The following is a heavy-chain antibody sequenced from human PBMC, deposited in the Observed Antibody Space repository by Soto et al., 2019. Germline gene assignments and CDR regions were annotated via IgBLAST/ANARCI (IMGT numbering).Heavy chain of an antibody. V-gene: IGHV1-69*01. D-gene: IGHD3-10*01. J-gene: IGHJ6*02. CDR2: IMPTVDSA. CDR1: GGTLSVYA. CDR3: AVAAVREIMAQESSGMAV. Sequence: QVQLVQSGAEVKTPGSSVKVSCKASGGTLSVYAISWVRQAPGQGLEWMGGIMPTVDSANYAQNFQGRLTISADESTSTANLELSSLRSDDTAVYYCAVAAVREIMAQESSGMAVWGQGTTVIVSS.